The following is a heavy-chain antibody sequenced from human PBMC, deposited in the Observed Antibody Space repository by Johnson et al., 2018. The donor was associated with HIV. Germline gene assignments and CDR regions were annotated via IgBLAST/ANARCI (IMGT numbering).Heavy chain of an antibody. D-gene: IGHD1-1*01. V-gene: IGHV3-30*04. CDR1: GFTFSTYA. CDR3: ARKKATVFSTTSTNYAFDI. CDR2: ISYDGSNK. Sequence: QVQLVESGGGVVQPGRSLRLSCAASGFTFSTYAMHWVRQAPGKGLEWVAAISYDGSNKYYADSVKGRFTISRDNSKNTLYLQMNSLRPEDTAVYYCARKKATVFSTTSTNYAFDIWGQGTMVTVSS. J-gene: IGHJ3*02.